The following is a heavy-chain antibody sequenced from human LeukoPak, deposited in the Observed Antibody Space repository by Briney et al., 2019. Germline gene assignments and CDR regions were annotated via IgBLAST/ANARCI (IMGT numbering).Heavy chain of an antibody. D-gene: IGHD3-3*01. V-gene: IGHV1-18*01. CDR1: GYTFTSYG. CDR3: ARALRFLEWLSNLDY. J-gene: IGHJ4*02. Sequence: ASVKVSCKASGYTFTSYGISWVRQAPGQGGEWMGWISAYNGNTNYAQKLQGRVTMTTDTSTSTAYMKLRSLRSDDTAVYYCARALRFLEWLSNLDYWGQGTLVTVSS. CDR2: ISAYNGNT.